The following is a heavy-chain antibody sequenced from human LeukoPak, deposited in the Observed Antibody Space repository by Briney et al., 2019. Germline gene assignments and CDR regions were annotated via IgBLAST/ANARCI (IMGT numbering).Heavy chain of an antibody. CDR1: GFTFSSYW. Sequence: GGSLRLSCAASGFTFSSYWMSWVRQAPGKGLEWVGRIKSKTDGGTTDYAAPVKGRFTISRDDSKNTLYLQMNSLKTEDTAVYYCTSRSLSSSWGKDYYYYYMDVWGKGTTVTVSS. V-gene: IGHV3-15*01. D-gene: IGHD6-13*01. CDR2: IKSKTDGGTT. J-gene: IGHJ6*03. CDR3: TSRSLSSSWGKDYYYYYMDV.